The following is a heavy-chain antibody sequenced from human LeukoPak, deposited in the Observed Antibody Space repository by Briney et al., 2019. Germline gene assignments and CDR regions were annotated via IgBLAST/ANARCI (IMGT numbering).Heavy chain of an antibody. CDR1: GFTISNYW. V-gene: IGHV3-7*01. CDR2: ISQDGSGK. Sequence: GGSLRLSCGASGFTISNYWMSWVRQAPGKGLEWVINISQDGSGKNYADSVEGRFTISRDNAKNSLSLQMNNLRVEDTAVYYCARAGSHWHYVYWGQGTVVTVSS. CDR3: ARAGSHWHYVY. D-gene: IGHD3-10*01. J-gene: IGHJ4*02.